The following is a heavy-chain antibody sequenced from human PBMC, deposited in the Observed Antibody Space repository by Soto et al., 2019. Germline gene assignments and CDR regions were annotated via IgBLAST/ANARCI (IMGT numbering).Heavy chain of an antibody. CDR1: GYTFTGYY. Sequence: ASFQVSCKASGYTFTGYYMHWVRQAPGQGLEWMGWINPNSGGTNYAQKFQGRVTMTRDTSISTAYMELSRLRSDDTAVYYCARFLWIQLWLRASPYGMDVWGQGTTVTVSS. CDR3: ARFLWIQLWLRASPYGMDV. J-gene: IGHJ6*02. D-gene: IGHD5-18*01. V-gene: IGHV1-2*02. CDR2: INPNSGGT.